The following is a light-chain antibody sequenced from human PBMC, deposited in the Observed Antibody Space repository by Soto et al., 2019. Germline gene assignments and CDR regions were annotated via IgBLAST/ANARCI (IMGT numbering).Light chain of an antibody. J-gene: IGLJ3*02. CDR2: EVS. CDR3: SSYAGRNHLV. CDR1: SSDVGGYNY. V-gene: IGLV2-8*01. Sequence: QSALTQPPSASGSPGQSVTISCTGTSSDVGGYNYVSWYQQHPGKAPKLMIYEVSKRPSGVPDRFSGSKSGNTASLTVSGLQAEDEADSYCSSYAGRNHLVFGGGTKVTVL.